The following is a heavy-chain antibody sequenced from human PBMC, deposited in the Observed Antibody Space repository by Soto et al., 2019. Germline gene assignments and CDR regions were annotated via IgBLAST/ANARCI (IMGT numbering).Heavy chain of an antibody. CDR1: GGIFSTYA. Sequence: QVQLVRSGAEVKQPGSSVKVSCKASGGIFSTYAISWLRQSPRQGREWMGGIIPLFGTPNYAQRFLGRVNITADKATSTGYMELSRLRSEDTAVYYCARDRDDYGSGNYYNRIDFWGQGTLVTVSS. V-gene: IGHV1-69*06. CDR2: IIPLFGTP. D-gene: IGHD3-10*01. J-gene: IGHJ4*02. CDR3: ARDRDDYGSGNYYNRIDF.